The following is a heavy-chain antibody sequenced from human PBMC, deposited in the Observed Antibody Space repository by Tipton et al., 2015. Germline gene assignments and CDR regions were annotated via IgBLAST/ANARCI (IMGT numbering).Heavy chain of an antibody. V-gene: IGHV4-38-2*01. Sequence: TLSLTCDVSGYSISSGYYWGWIRQPPGKGLEWIGSILHRGDTNYNPSLKSRVTISLDTSKNQFSLKLSSVTAADTAVYYCASQDIVLMVYGFDYWGQGTLVTVSS. CDR2: ILHRGDT. J-gene: IGHJ4*02. D-gene: IGHD2-8*01. CDR1: GYSISSGYY. CDR3: ASQDIVLMVYGFDY.